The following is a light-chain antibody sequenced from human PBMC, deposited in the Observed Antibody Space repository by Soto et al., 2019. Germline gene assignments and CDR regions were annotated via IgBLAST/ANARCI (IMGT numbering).Light chain of an antibody. Sequence: QPVLTQPPSASGTPGQRVTISCSGGNSNIGSNTVNWYQQLPGTAPKLLIYNNNQRPSGVPDRFSGSKSGTSASLAISGLQSEDEADYYCATWDDSLNGYVFGTGTKVTVL. V-gene: IGLV1-44*01. CDR2: NNN. CDR3: ATWDDSLNGYV. J-gene: IGLJ1*01. CDR1: NSNIGSNT.